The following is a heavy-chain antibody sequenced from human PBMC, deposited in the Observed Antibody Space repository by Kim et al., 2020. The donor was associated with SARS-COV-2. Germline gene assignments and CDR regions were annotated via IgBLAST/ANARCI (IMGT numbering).Heavy chain of an antibody. J-gene: IGHJ4*02. Sequence: TNYAQKFQGRVTMTRDTSISTAYMELSRLRSDDTAVYYCARAPGAVAGPYWGQGTLVTVSS. CDR3: ARAPGAVAGPY. V-gene: IGHV1-2*02. CDR2: T. D-gene: IGHD6-19*01.